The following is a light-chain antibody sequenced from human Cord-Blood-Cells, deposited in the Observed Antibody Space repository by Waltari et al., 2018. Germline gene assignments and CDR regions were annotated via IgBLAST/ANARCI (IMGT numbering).Light chain of an antibody. CDR3: QQSYSTPFT. Sequence: DIQMNKSQSSLSASVGDRVTLTCRASQSISSYLNWYQQKPGKAPKLLIYAASSLQSGVPSMFSGSGSGTDFTLTISSLQPEDFATYYCQQSYSTPFTFGPGTKVDIK. CDR2: AAS. J-gene: IGKJ3*01. CDR1: QSISSY. V-gene: IGKV1-39*01.